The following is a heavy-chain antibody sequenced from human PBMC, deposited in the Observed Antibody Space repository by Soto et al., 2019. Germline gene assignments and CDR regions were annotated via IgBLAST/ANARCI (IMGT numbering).Heavy chain of an antibody. Sequence: GGSLRLSCAASGFTFSSYGMHWVRQAPGKGLEWVAVISYDGSNKYYADSVKGRFTISRDNSKNTLYLQMNSLRAEDTAVYYCAKDLGDYGYYYYGMDVWGQGTTVTVSS. CDR1: GFTFSSYG. D-gene: IGHD4-17*01. CDR3: AKDLGDYGYYYYGMDV. J-gene: IGHJ6*02. CDR2: ISYDGSNK. V-gene: IGHV3-30*18.